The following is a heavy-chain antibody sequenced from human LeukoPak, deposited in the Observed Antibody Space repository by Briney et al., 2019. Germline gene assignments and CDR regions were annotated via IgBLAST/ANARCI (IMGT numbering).Heavy chain of an antibody. CDR3: AKAGSSGWYLYFDY. Sequence: GGSLRLSCAASGFTFSSYWMSWVRQAPGKGLEWVAFIRYDGSDKYYADSVKGRFTISRDNSKKTVYLHMDSLRTEDTAVYYCAKAGSSGWYLYFDYWGQGTLVTVSS. V-gene: IGHV3-30*02. D-gene: IGHD6-19*01. J-gene: IGHJ4*02. CDR2: IRYDGSDK. CDR1: GFTFSSYW.